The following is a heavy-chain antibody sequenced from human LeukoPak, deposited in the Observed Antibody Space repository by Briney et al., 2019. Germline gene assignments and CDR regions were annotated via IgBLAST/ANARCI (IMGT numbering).Heavy chain of an antibody. CDR2: IYYSGNT. Sequence: SETLSLTCTVSGGSISSSSYCWAWIRQPPGKGLEWIGSIYYSGNTYYNPSLKSRITLSVDTSKNQFSLKLSSVTAADSAVYYCARRNSGNYYGLFDPWGQGTLVTVSS. V-gene: IGHV4-39*01. J-gene: IGHJ5*02. D-gene: IGHD1-26*01. CDR1: GGSISSSSYC. CDR3: ARRNSGNYYGLFDP.